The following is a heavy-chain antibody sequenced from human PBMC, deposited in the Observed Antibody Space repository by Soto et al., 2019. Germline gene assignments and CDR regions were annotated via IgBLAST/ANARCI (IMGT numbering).Heavy chain of an antibody. D-gene: IGHD2-2*01. J-gene: IGHJ5*02. Sequence: EVQLVESGGGLVQPGGSLRLSCAASGFTFSTYWMPCIRQVPGKGLEWVSRINGDASHTYYADSVKGRFTISRDNAKNTLQLEMNSLRAEDTAVYYCVRDGHCTTTSCYGNWCDPWGQGTLVTVSS. CDR3: VRDGHCTTTSCYGNWCDP. V-gene: IGHV3-74*01. CDR1: GFTFSTYW. CDR2: INGDASHT.